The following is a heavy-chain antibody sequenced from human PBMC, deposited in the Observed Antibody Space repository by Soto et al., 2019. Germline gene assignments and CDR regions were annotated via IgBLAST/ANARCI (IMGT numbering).Heavy chain of an antibody. Sequence: SRVIQMHGKGLEWMGRIDPSDSYTNYSPSFQGHVTISADKSISTAYLQWSSLKASDTAMYYSETNRGDEPNHSMDVWGQGTAVPVTS. CDR3: ETNRGDEPNHSMDV. CDR2: IDPSDSYT. J-gene: IGHJ6*02. V-gene: IGHV5-10-1*01.